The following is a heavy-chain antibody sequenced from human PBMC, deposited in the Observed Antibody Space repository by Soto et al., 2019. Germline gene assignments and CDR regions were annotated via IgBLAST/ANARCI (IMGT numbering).Heavy chain of an antibody. Sequence: SETLSLTCTVSGGPISSYYWSWIRQPPGKGLEWIGYIYYSGSTNYNPSLKSRVTISVDTSKNQFSLKLSSVTAADTAVYYCARSLRAPAFDIWGQGTMVTVSS. CDR2: IYYSGST. CDR1: GGPISSYY. D-gene: IGHD5-12*01. J-gene: IGHJ3*02. V-gene: IGHV4-59*01. CDR3: ARSLRAPAFDI.